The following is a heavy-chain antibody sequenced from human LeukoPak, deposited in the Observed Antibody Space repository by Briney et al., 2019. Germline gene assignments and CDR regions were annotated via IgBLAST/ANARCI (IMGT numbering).Heavy chain of an antibody. CDR2: TYYRSKWYN. CDR1: GDSVSSITAA. V-gene: IGHV6-1*01. J-gene: IGHJ6*02. Sequence: SQTLSLTCAISGDSVSSITAAWNWIRQSPSRGLEWLGRTYYRSKWYNDYAVSVKSRITINPDTSKNQFSLQLNSVTPEDTAVYYCARQHSSGWSYYYGLDVWGQGTTVTVSS. CDR3: ARQHSSGWSYYYGLDV. D-gene: IGHD6-19*01.